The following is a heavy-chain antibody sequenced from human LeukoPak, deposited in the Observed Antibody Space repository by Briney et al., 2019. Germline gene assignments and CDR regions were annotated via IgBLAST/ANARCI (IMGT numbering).Heavy chain of an antibody. V-gene: IGHV3-21*01. Sequence: GGSLRLSCAVSGFTFSTYSMHWVRQAPGKGLEWVSSISSSSSYMNYADSVKGRFTISRDNAENSLCLQMNSLRAEDTAVYYCARDRGKTSPYYYVDVWGKGTTVTVSS. CDR3: ARDRGKTSPYYYVDV. D-gene: IGHD4-23*01. CDR2: ISSSSSYM. J-gene: IGHJ6*03. CDR1: GFTFSTYS.